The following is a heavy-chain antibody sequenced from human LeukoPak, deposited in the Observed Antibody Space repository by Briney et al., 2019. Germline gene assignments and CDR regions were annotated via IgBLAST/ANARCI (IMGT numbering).Heavy chain of an antibody. D-gene: IGHD2-2*01. CDR1: GFTFSSYA. V-gene: IGHV3-23*01. CDR2: ISGSGDST. Sequence: GGSLRLSCAASGFTFSSYAMSWVRQAPGKGLEWVSVISGSGDSTHYADSVKGRFTISRDNSKNTLYVQMNSLRAEDTVVYYCAKDRAYCSSTSCYDAFDIWGQGTMVTVSS. CDR3: AKDRAYCSSTSCYDAFDI. J-gene: IGHJ3*02.